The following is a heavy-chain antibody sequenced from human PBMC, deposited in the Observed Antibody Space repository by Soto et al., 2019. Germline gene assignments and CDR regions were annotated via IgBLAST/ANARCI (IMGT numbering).Heavy chain of an antibody. J-gene: IGHJ5*02. Sequence: SETLSLTCNVSGGSISNYYWTWVRQSPENGLEWIGYIYYNGNISHNPSLESRVTTSIETSKNHFSLTLKSVTAADTAVYYCASGGNWFDPWGQGVLVTVSS. CDR2: IYYNGNI. CDR3: ASGGNWFDP. V-gene: IGHV4-59*01. CDR1: GGSISNYY. D-gene: IGHD3-16*01.